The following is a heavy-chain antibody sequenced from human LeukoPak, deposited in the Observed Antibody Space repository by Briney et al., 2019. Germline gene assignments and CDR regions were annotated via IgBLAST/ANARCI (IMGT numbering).Heavy chain of an antibody. CDR2: IYHSGST. V-gene: IGHV4-38-2*02. J-gene: IGHJ5*02. D-gene: IGHD3-10*01. Sequence: PSETLSLTCAVSGYSISSGYYWGWIRQPPGKGLEWIGSIYHSGSTYYNPSLKSRVTISVDTSKNQFSLKLGSVTAADTAVYYCARDITMVRGVIIPRWFDPWGQGTLVTVSS. CDR1: GYSISSGYY. CDR3: ARDITMVRGVIIPRWFDP.